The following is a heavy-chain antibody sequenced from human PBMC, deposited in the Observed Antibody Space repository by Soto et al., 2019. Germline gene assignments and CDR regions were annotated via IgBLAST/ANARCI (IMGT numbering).Heavy chain of an antibody. Sequence: QVQLQESGPGLVKPSETLSLTCIVSGGSVSNDAYYWSWIRQPPGKGLEWIGYIYHGGSTYYNPSLKSRVTISADTSANQFSLKVSSVTAADTAVYYCARLGIGWEFPFDYWGQGTLVNVSS. CDR1: GGSVSNDAYY. D-gene: IGHD1-26*01. CDR3: ARLGIGWEFPFDY. V-gene: IGHV4-61*08. J-gene: IGHJ4*02. CDR2: IYHGGST.